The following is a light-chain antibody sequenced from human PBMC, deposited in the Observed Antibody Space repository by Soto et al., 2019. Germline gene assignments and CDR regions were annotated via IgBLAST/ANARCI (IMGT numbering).Light chain of an antibody. Sequence: QSVLTQPASVSGSPGQSITISCTGTSSDVGGYNYVSWYQQHPGKAPKLMIYEVSHRPSGVSNRFSGSKSGNTASLTISGLQAEDEADYHCSSYTSSSTSYVFGTGTKGTVL. CDR2: EVS. CDR3: SSYTSSSTSYV. J-gene: IGLJ1*01. CDR1: SSDVGGYNY. V-gene: IGLV2-14*01.